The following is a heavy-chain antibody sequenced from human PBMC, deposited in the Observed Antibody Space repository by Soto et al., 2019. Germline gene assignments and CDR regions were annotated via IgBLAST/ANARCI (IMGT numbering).Heavy chain of an antibody. J-gene: IGHJ6*02. V-gene: IGHV1-69*06. CDR1: GGTFASYS. Sequence: QEELVQSGAEVKKPGSSVNVSCKASGGTFASYSITWLRQAPGQRLEWMGEIIPLLKTVNYAQKFQGRVTITGDSSTSTVYMALSRLRSDDTAVYYCARDPVDLFGYMDVWGHGTTVTVS. CDR3: ARDPVDLFGYMDV. D-gene: IGHD6-25*01. CDR2: IIPLLKTV.